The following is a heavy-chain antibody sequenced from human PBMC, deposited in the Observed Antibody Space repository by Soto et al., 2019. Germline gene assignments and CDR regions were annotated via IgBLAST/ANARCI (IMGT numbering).Heavy chain of an antibody. V-gene: IGHV1-2*04. CDR3: ARVSGYGSGSYRFDP. J-gene: IGHJ5*02. Sequence: APGQGLEWMGWINPNSGGTNYAQKFQGWVTMTRDTSISTAYMELSRLRSDDTAVYYCARVSGYGSGSYRFDPWGQGTLVTVSS. D-gene: IGHD3-10*01. CDR2: INPNSGGT.